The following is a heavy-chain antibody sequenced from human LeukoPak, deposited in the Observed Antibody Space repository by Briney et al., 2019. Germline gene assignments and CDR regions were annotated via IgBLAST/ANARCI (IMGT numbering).Heavy chain of an antibody. CDR3: ARGRVPPRPVDY. CDR2: MNPNSGNT. D-gene: IGHD6-6*01. CDR1: GYTFTSYD. Sequence: ASVKVSCKASGYTFTSYDINWVRQATGQGLEWMGWMNPNSGNTGYAQKFQGRVTITRNTSISTAYMGLSSLRSEDTAVYYCARGRVPPRPVDYWGQGTLVTVSS. J-gene: IGHJ4*02. V-gene: IGHV1-8*03.